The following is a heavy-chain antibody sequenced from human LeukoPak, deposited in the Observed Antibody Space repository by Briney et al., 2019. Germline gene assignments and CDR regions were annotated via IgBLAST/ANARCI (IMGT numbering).Heavy chain of an antibody. J-gene: IGHJ5*02. D-gene: IGHD1-26*01. CDR1: GGSISSSSYY. CDR2: IYYSGST. Sequence: SETLSLTCTVSGGSISSSSYYWGWIRQPPGTGLEWIGSIYYSGSTYYNPSLKSRVTISVDTSKNQFSLKLSSVTAADTAVYYCARGGWELLQDWFDPWGQGTLVTVSS. V-gene: IGHV4-39*07. CDR3: ARGGWELLQDWFDP.